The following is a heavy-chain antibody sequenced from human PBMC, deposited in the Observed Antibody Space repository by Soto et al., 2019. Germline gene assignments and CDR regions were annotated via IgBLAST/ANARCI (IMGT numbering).Heavy chain of an antibody. J-gene: IGHJ6*02. CDR3: RAYCSSTSGYFTSGMDV. CDR1: GFTFSSYD. D-gene: IGHD2-2*01. CDR2: IGTAGDT. Sequence: EVQLVESGGGLVQPGGSLRLSCAASGFTFSSYDMHWVRQATGTGLEWVSAIGTAGDTYYPGSVKGRFTISRENAKNSLYLQMNSLRAEDTAVYYCRAYCSSTSGYFTSGMDVWGQGTTVTVSS. V-gene: IGHV3-13*01.